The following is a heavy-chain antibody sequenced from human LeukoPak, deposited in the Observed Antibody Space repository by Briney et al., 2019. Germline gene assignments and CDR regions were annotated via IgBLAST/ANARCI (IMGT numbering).Heavy chain of an antibody. CDR3: ARARWNDDLHY. D-gene: IGHD1-1*01. CDR1: GFTFSSYS. CDR2: ISSSSSTI. V-gene: IGHV3-48*04. J-gene: IGHJ4*02. Sequence: PGGSLRLSCAASGFTFSSYSMNWVRQAPGKGLEGVSYISSSSSTIYYADSVKGRFTISRDNAKNSLYLQMNSLRAEDTAVYYCARARWNDDLHYWGQGTLVTVSS.